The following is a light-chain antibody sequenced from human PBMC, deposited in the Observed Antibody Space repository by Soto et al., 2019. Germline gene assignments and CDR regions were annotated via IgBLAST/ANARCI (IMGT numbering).Light chain of an antibody. CDR3: GTWDDRLDGNYV. CDR1: SSNIGDNY. J-gene: IGLJ1*01. Sequence: QSVLTQPPSVSAAPGQQVTISCSGSSSNIGDNYVSWYQHLPGTVPKLVVYDNDRRPSGIPGRFSGSKSGTSATLVITGLQTGDEADYYCGTWDDRLDGNYVFGTGTKLTVL. CDR2: DND. V-gene: IGLV1-51*01.